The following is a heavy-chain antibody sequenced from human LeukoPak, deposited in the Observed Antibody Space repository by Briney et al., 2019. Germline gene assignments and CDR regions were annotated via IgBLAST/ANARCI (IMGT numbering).Heavy chain of an antibody. CDR1: GGSISSYY. J-gene: IGHJ3*02. CDR3: ARVLLWFGELFDAFDI. V-gene: IGHV4-4*07. Sequence: PSEALSLTCTVSGGSISSYYWSWIRQPPGKGLEWIVRIYTSGSTNYTPSLKSRVTMSVDTSKNQFSLKLSSVTAADTAVYYCARVLLWFGELFDAFDIWGQGTMVTVSS. D-gene: IGHD3-10*01. CDR2: IYTSGST.